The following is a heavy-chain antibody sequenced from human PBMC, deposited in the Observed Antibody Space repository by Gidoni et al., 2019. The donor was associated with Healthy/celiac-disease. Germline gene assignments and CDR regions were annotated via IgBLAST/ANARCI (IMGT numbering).Heavy chain of an antibody. J-gene: IGHJ6*03. D-gene: IGHD1-26*01. CDR2: MNPNSGNT. CDR3: ARLSGSYYRFPYYYYMDV. CDR1: GYPFPLYE. V-gene: IGHV1-8*01. Sequence: QVQLVQSGAEVKKHGASVKVSCKASGYPFPLYELNWVRPATGQGLEWMGWMNPNSGNTGYAQKFQGRVTMTRNTSISTAYMELSSLRSEDTAVYYCARLSGSYYRFPYYYYMDVWGKGTTVTVSS.